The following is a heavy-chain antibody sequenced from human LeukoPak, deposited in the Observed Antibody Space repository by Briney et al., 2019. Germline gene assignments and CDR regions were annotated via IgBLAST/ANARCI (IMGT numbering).Heavy chain of an antibody. CDR1: GFTFSTFA. Sequence: GGSLRLSCAASGFTFSTFAMTWVHQAPGKGLEWVSSITGTHYTTYNTDSVKGRFTISRDNSKNTLYLQMNSLGADDTAVYYCTKDPNGDYVGAFDPWGQGTLVTVSS. V-gene: IGHV3-23*01. CDR2: ITGTHYTT. CDR3: TKDPNGDYVGAFDP. D-gene: IGHD4-17*01. J-gene: IGHJ5*02.